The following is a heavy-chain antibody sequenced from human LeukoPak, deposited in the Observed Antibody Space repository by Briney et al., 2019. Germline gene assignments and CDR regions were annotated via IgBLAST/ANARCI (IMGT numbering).Heavy chain of an antibody. Sequence: AGGSLRLSCAASGFTFSSYGMSWVCQAPGKGLEWVSTISGAGTYTYYADSVKGRFTISRDNSKNTLYLQMTSLRAEDTAVYYCAKGGEVYNSGVREYWGQGNLVTVSS. J-gene: IGHJ4*02. D-gene: IGHD5-24*01. CDR3: AKGGEVYNSGVREY. CDR2: ISGAGTYT. CDR1: GFTFSSYG. V-gene: IGHV3-23*01.